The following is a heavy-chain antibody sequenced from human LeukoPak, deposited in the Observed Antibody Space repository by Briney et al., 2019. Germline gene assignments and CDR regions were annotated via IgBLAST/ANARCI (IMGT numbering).Heavy chain of an antibody. CDR1: GGSISSSSYY. CDR2: IYYSGST. V-gene: IGHV4-39*01. Sequence: SETLSLTCTVSGGSISSSSYYWGWIRQPPGKGLEWIGSIYYSGSTYYNPSLKSRVTISVDTSKNQFSLKLSSVTAADTAVYYCARLGIAVAPPDYWGQGTLVTVSS. CDR3: ARLGIAVAPPDY. J-gene: IGHJ4*02. D-gene: IGHD6-19*01.